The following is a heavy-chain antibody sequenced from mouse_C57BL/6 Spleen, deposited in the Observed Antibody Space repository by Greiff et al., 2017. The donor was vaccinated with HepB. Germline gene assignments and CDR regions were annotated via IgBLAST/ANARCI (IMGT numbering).Heavy chain of an antibody. V-gene: IGHV1-26*01. CDR1: GYTFTDYY. CDR3: ARIYDGYYDY. J-gene: IGHJ2*01. D-gene: IGHD2-3*01. Sequence: EVQLQQSGPELVKPGASVKISCKASGYTFTDYYMNWVKQSHGKSLEWIGDINPNNGGTSYNQKFKGKATLTVDKSSSTAYMELRSLTSEDSAVYYCARIYDGYYDYWGQGTTLTVSS. CDR2: INPNNGGT.